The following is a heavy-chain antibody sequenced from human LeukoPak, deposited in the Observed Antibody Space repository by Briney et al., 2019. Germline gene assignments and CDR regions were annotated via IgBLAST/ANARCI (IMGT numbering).Heavy chain of an antibody. CDR1: GFTFSSYS. J-gene: IGHJ4*02. V-gene: IGHV3-21*01. CDR3: ARDLHYYGSGSDFDY. Sequence: GGSLRLSCAASGFTFSSYSMNWDRQAPGKGLEWVSSISSSSSYIYYADSVKGRFTISRDNAKNSLYLQMNSLRAEDTAVYYCARDLHYYGSGSDFDYWGQGTLVTVSS. CDR2: ISSSSSYI. D-gene: IGHD3-10*01.